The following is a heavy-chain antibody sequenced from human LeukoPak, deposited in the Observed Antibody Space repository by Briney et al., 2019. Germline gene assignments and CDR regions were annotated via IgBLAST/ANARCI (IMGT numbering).Heavy chain of an antibody. J-gene: IGHJ4*02. CDR1: GYAFTSYY. V-gene: IGHV1-46*01. D-gene: IGHD5-18*01. CDR2: INPSGGST. CDR3: ARDPVNTAMEPQGFDY. Sequence: ASVKVSCKASGYAFTSYYMHWVRQAPGQGLEWMGIINPSGGSTSYAQKFQGRVTMTRDTSTSTVYMELSSLRSEDTAVYYCARDPVNTAMEPQGFDYWGQGTLVTVSS.